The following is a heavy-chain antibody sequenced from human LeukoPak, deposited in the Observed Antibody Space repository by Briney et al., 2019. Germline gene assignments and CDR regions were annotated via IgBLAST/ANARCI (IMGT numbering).Heavy chain of an antibody. CDR3: ATSTYCSGGSCYSRTFQY. V-gene: IGHV3-74*01. D-gene: IGHD2-15*01. CDR1: GFTFSSYW. Sequence: GGSLRLSCAASGFTFSSYWMHWVRQAPGKGLVWVSRINSDETSTSYADSVKGRFTISRDNAQKTLYLQMNSLRAEDTAVYYCATSTYCSGGSCYSRTFQYWGQGTLVTVSS. CDR2: INSDETST. J-gene: IGHJ4*02.